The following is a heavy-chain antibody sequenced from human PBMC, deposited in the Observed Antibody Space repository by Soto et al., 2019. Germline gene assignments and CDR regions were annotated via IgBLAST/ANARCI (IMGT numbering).Heavy chain of an antibody. Sequence: TLSLTCTVSGGSISSGGYYWSWIRQHPGKGLEWIGYIYYSGSTYYNPSLKSRVTISVDTSKNQFSLKLSSVTAADTAVYYCARDRGGGGGYDSCYFDYWGQGTLVTVSS. J-gene: IGHJ4*02. CDR2: IYYSGST. V-gene: IGHV4-31*03. D-gene: IGHD5-12*01. CDR3: ARDRGGGGGYDSCYFDY. CDR1: GGSISSGGYY.